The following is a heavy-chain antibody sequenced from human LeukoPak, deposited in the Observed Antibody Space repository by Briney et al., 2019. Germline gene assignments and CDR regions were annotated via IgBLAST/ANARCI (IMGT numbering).Heavy chain of an antibody. V-gene: IGHV4-38-2*01. CDR2: IYHNGST. CDR3: ARFKVRGVIKTFDY. D-gene: IGHD3-10*01. J-gene: IGHJ4*02. Sequence: SETLSLTCAVSGYSISSGYYWGWIRQPPGKGLEWIGSIYHNGSTYYNPSLKSRVTISVDTSKNQFSLKLSSVTAADTAVYYCARFKVRGVIKTFDYWGQGTLVTVSS. CDR1: GYSISSGYY.